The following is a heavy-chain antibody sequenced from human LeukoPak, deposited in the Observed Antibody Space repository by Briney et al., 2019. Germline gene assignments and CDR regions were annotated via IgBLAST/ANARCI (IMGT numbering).Heavy chain of an antibody. CDR2: ISWNSGSI. V-gene: IGHV3-9*01. CDR3: AKDARLRGDYVRGWFDP. J-gene: IGHJ5*02. Sequence: PGRSLRLSCAASGFTFDDYAMHWVRQAPGKGMEWVSGISWNSGSIGYADSVKGRFTISRDNAKNSLYLQMNSLRAEDTALYYCAKDARLRGDYVRGWFDPWGQGTLVTVSS. CDR1: GFTFDDYA. D-gene: IGHD4-17*01.